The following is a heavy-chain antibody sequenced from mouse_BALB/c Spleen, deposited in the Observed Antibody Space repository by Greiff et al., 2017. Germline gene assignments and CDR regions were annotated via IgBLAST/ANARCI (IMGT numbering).Heavy chain of an antibody. CDR1: GYTFTSYW. CDR2: INPSTGYT. D-gene: IGHD1-1*01. CDR3: APLLRFYYAMDY. V-gene: IGHV1-7*01. Sequence: VQRVESGAELAKPGASVKMSCKASGYTFTSYWMHWVKQRPGQGLEWIGYINPSTGYTEYNQKFKDKATLTADKSSSTAYMQLSSLTSEDSAVYYCAPLLRFYYAMDYWGQGTSVTVSS. J-gene: IGHJ4*01.